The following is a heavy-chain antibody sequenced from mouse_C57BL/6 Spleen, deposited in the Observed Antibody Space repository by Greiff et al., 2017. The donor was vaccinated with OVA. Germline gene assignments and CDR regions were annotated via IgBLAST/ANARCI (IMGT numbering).Heavy chain of an antibody. D-gene: IGHD2-4*01. V-gene: IGHV3-6*01. CDR3: ARDRDYEDYAMDY. Sequence: EVKLQESGPGLVKPSQSLSLTCSVTGYSITSGYYWNWIRQFPGNKLEWMGYISYDGSNNYNPSLKNRISITRDTSKNQFFLKLNSVTTEDTATYYCARDRDYEDYAMDYWGQGTSVTVSS. CDR2: ISYDGSN. J-gene: IGHJ4*01. CDR1: GYSITSGYY.